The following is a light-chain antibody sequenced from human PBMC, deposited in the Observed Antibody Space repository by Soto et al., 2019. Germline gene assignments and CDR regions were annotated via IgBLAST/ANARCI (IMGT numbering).Light chain of an antibody. CDR3: QQYHHVPYT. J-gene: IGKJ2*01. CDR2: DVS. CDR1: QDINNF. V-gene: IGKV1-33*01. Sequence: DIQMTQSPSSLPASVGDRVTITCQASQDINNFLNWYQQKPGKAPKLLIYDVSNLEAGVPSRFSGSASGAHFTFNITSLQPEDFATDYCQQYHHVPYTFGQGTKVEIK.